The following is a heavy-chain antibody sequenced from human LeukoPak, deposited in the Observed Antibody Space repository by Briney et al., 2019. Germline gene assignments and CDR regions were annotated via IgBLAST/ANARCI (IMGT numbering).Heavy chain of an antibody. CDR3: ARPERYYDFWSGYYFGPRAGDYYYYFMDV. CDR1: GFIFSSNG. CDR2: IRYDGSSQ. J-gene: IGHJ6*03. D-gene: IGHD3-3*01. V-gene: IGHV3-30*02. Sequence: GGSLRLSCAASGFIFSSNGMHWVRQAPGQGLEWVAFIRYDGSSQYYADSVKGRFTISRDNAKNSLYLQMNSLRAEDTAVYYCARPERYYDFWSGYYFGPRAGDYYYYFMDVWGKGTTVTVSS.